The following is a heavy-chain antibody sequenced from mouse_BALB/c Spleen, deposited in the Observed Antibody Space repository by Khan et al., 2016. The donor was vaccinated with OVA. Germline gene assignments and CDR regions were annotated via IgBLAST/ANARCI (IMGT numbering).Heavy chain of an antibody. V-gene: IGHV2-6-7*01. CDR2: IWGDGST. CDR1: GFSLTAYG. D-gene: IGHD1-1*01. J-gene: IGHJ3*01. CDR3: ARERNCSHRGFAH. Sequence: QVQLKESGPGLVAPSQSLSITCTVSGFSLTAYGVNWVRQPPGKGLEWLGMIWGDGSTDYYSALKSRLSINKDNSKSQVFLKMNSLQTDDTARYYCARERNCSHRGFAHWGQGTRVTVSA.